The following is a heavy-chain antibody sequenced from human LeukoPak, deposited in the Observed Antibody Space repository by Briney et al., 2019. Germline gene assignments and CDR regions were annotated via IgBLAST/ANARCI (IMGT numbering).Heavy chain of an antibody. CDR2: IYYSGST. Sequence: SETLSLTCTVSGGSISSSSYYWGWIRQPPGKGLEWIGSIYYSGSTYYNPSLKSRVTISVDTSKNQFSLKLSSVTAADTAVYYCARRALRFNYYDSSGYSNFLALGLGYWGQGTLVTVSS. CDR1: GGSISSSSYY. J-gene: IGHJ4*02. D-gene: IGHD3-22*01. V-gene: IGHV4-39*07. CDR3: ARRALRFNYYDSSGYSNFLALGLGY.